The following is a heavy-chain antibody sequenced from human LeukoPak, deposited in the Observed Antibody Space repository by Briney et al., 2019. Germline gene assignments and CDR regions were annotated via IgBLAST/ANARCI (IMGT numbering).Heavy chain of an antibody. V-gene: IGHV1-2*04. Sequence: ASVKVSCKASGYTFTGYYMHWVRQAPGQGLEWMGWINPNSGGTNYAQKFQGWATMTRDTSISTAYMELSRLRSDDTAVYYCARGPPRHPRYYYYYYGMDVWGQGTTVTVSS. J-gene: IGHJ6*02. CDR1: GYTFTGYY. CDR2: INPNSGGT. CDR3: ARGPPRHPRYYYYYYGMDV.